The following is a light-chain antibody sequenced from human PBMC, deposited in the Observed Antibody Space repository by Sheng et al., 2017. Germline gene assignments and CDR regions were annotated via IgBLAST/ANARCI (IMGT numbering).Light chain of an antibody. CDR1: QSVSFN. CDR2: GAS. Sequence: EIVMTQSPATLSVSPGERATLSCRASQSVSFNLAWYQQRPGQVPRLLIYGASSRATGFPARLSGSGSGTEFTLTISSLQSEDFAVYYCQQYDKWPLTFGGGTKVEIK. J-gene: IGKJ4*01. CDR3: QQYDKWPLT. V-gene: IGKV3-15*01.